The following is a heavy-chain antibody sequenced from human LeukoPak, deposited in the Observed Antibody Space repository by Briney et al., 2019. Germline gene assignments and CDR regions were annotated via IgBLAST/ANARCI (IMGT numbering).Heavy chain of an antibody. CDR1: GRSFSGYY. V-gene: IGHV4-34*01. J-gene: IGHJ6*02. Sequence: SETLSLTCAVYGRSFSGYYWNWIRQPPGKGLEWIGEINHSGSTNYNPSLKSRVTISVDTSKNQFSLKLTSVTAADTAVYFCAGEKTTVTTFRYYYSGMDVWGQGTTVTVSS. D-gene: IGHD4-17*01. CDR2: INHSGST. CDR3: AGEKTTVTTFRYYYSGMDV.